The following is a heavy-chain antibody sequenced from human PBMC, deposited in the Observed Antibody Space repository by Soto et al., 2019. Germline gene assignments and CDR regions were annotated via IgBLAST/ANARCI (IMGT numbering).Heavy chain of an antibody. Sequence: GASVEVSCKASGGTFSSYAISWVRQAPGQGLEWMGGIIPIFGTANYAQKFQGRVTITADESTSTAYMELSSLRSEDTAVYYCARVARRDAFDIWGQGTMVTVSS. J-gene: IGHJ3*02. CDR1: GGTFSSYA. CDR2: IIPIFGTA. V-gene: IGHV1-69*13. CDR3: ARVARRDAFDI.